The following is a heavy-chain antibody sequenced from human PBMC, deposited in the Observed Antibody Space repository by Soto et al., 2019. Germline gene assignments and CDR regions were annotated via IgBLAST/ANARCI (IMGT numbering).Heavy chain of an antibody. Sequence: QVQLVQSGAEVKKPGSSVKVSCKASGGTFSSYAISWVRQAPGQGLEWMGGIIPIFGTANYAQKFQGRVTITADESTXXAXMXXSSLRSEDTAVYYCAREGYCISTSCHLRDYYGMDVWGQGTTVTVSS. CDR2: IIPIFGTA. CDR1: GGTFSSYA. J-gene: IGHJ6*02. V-gene: IGHV1-69*12. CDR3: AREGYCISTSCHLRDYYGMDV. D-gene: IGHD2-2*01.